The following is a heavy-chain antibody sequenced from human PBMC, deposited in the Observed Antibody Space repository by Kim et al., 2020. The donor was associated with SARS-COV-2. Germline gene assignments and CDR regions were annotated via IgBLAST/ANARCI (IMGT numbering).Heavy chain of an antibody. V-gene: IGHV4-31*02. Sequence: YNPALRSRVTISVDTSKNQFSLTLSSVTAADTAVYYCARTVEMATIYFQHWGQGTLVTVSS. J-gene: IGHJ1*01. D-gene: IGHD5-12*01. CDR3: ARTVEMATIYFQH.